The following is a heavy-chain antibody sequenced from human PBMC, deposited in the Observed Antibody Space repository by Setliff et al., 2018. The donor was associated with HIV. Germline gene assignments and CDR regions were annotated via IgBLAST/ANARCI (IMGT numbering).Heavy chain of an antibody. J-gene: IGHJ4*02. CDR2: VSGSGATT. CDR1: GFTFSSHG. V-gene: IGHV3-NL1*01. CDR3: AKEDQRVTSVDY. Sequence: GGSLRLSCAASGFTFSSHGMYWIRQAPGKGLQWVSAVSGSGATTYYADSVKGRFTISRDNSKNTLFLQMNSLRSEDTAVYYCAKEDQRVTSVDYWGQGTPVTVSS. D-gene: IGHD2-2*01.